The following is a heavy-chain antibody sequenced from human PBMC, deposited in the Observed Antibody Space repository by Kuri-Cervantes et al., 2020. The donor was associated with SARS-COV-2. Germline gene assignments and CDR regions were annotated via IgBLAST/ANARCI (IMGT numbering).Heavy chain of an antibody. V-gene: IGHV4-38-2*02. J-gene: IGHJ3*02. CDR2: IYHSGST. D-gene: IGHD4-17*01. CDR1: GYSISSGYY. CDR3: ARDRGDDYGDYGGAFDI. Sequence: GSLRLSCAVSGYSISSGYYWGWIRQPPGKGLGWIGSIYHSGSTYYNPSLKSRVTISVDTSKNQFSLKLSSVTAADTAVYYCARDRGDDYGDYGGAFDIWGQGTMVTVSS.